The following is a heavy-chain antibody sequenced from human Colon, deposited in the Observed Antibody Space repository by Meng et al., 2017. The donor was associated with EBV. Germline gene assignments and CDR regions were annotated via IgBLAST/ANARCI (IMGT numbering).Heavy chain of an antibody. D-gene: IGHD5-24*01. Sequence: QVQLQESGPGLVKPSQTLSLTCTVSGGSISSGGYYWSWIRQHPGKGLEWIGYIYYSGSTYYNPSLKSRVTISIDTSKNQFSLKLSFVTAADTAVYYCARGPSRWLQFSFDYWGQGTLVTVSS. CDR3: ARGPSRWLQFSFDY. CDR1: GGSISSGGYY. CDR2: IYYSGST. V-gene: IGHV4-31*03. J-gene: IGHJ4*02.